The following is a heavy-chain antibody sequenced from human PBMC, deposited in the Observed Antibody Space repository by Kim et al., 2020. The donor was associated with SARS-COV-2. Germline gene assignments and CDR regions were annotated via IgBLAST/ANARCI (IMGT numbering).Heavy chain of an antibody. CDR2: INHSGRT. J-gene: IGHJ4*02. CDR1: GGSFSGYY. D-gene: IGHD3-22*01. CDR3: VRGPIPSGHSAD. Sequence: SETLSLTCAVYGGSFSGYYWSWIRQPPGKGLEWIGEINHSGRTNHNPSLKSRVTISVDTSKNQFSLKVTFVTAADTAVYYCVRGPIPSGHSADWGQGIL. V-gene: IGHV4-34*01.